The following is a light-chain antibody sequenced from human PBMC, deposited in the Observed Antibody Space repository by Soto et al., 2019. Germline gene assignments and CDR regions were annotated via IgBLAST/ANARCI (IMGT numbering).Light chain of an antibody. Sequence: EIVLTQSPGTVSLSPWEIATLSCRASQSVSTNYLAWYQQKPGQAPRLLIYGASSRATGIPDRFSGSGSGTDFTLTISSLEPGDSAVYYCQQRKNWPPITFGQGTRLEIK. CDR2: GAS. CDR1: QSVSTNY. V-gene: IGKV3D-20*02. J-gene: IGKJ5*01. CDR3: QQRKNWPPIT.